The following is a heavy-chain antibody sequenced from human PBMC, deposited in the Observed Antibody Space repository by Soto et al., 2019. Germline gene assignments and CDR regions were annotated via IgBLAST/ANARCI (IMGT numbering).Heavy chain of an antibody. CDR3: RRDSLWPIIYPTHDY. D-gene: IGHD3-16*01. V-gene: IGHV3-23*01. CDR2: FRETGGTT. CDR1: GCSFSSSA. Sequence: GGSLSLSCAASGCSFSSSAISWVRLAPETRQHWPSTFRETGGTTHYADPVTRQFTISRDTSNNMLFLQMNSLSAEDTAIYYCRRDSLWPIIYPTHDYWGQGTTVTVSS. J-gene: IGHJ4*02.